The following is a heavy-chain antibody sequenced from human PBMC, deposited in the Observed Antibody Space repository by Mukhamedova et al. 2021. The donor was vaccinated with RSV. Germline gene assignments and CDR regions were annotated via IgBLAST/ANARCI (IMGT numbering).Heavy chain of an antibody. V-gene: IGHV3-13*02. J-gene: IGHJ3*02. Sequence: YQRRVHGRFTISRENTKNSLYLQMDSLRAGDTALYYCVRVSSSAFDIWGQGTMVTVSS. CDR3: VRVSSSAFDI.